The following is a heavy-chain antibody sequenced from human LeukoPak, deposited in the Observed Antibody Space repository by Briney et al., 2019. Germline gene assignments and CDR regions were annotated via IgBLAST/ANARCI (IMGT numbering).Heavy chain of an antibody. Sequence: GGSLRLSCAASGFTFSSYSMNWVRQAPGKGLEWVSVIYSGGSTYYADSVKGRFTISRDNSKNTLYLQMNSLRAEDTAVYYCASGIQLWKYWGQGTLVTVSS. D-gene: IGHD5-18*01. CDR1: GFTFSSYS. CDR3: ASGIQLWKY. J-gene: IGHJ4*02. V-gene: IGHV3-53*01. CDR2: IYSGGST.